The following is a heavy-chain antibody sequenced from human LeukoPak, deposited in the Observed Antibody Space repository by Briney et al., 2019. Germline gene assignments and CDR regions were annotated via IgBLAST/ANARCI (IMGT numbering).Heavy chain of an antibody. CDR1: GFTFDDYG. D-gene: IGHD3-16*02. V-gene: IGHV3-20*04. CDR3: ARETESNDYVWGSYRPPDY. CDR2: INWNGGST. Sequence: PGGSLRLSCAASGFTFDDYGMSWVRQAPGKGLEWFSGINWNGGSTGYADSVKGRFAISRDNAKNSLYLQMNSLRAEDTALYYCARETESNDYVWGSYRPPDYWGQGPWSPSPQ. J-gene: IGHJ4*02.